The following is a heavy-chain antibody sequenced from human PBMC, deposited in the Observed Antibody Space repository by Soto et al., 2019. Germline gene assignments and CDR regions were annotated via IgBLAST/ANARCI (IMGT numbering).Heavy chain of an antibody. Sequence: SETLSLTCTVSGGSISSGNYYWSWIRQPPGKGLEWIGFISYSGSTYYSTSLKSRVTISVDRSKNQFSLKLSSVTAADTAVYYCAAGGGLPRYYWGQGTLVTVSS. V-gene: IGHV4-30-4*01. CDR3: AAGGGLPRYY. CDR1: GGSISSGNYY. CDR2: ISYSGST. J-gene: IGHJ4*02. D-gene: IGHD5-12*01.